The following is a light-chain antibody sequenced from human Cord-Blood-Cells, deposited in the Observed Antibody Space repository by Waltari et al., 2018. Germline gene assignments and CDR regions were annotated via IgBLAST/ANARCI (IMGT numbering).Light chain of an antibody. V-gene: IGLV3-21*04. Sequence: YVLTQLHSVSLDPAYTAMLSCRVNKIRRNSVHLYQQTPGQAPVLVIYYDSERPLGLPERFSSSHSGNTATLTISRVEAGYEAYYYCQVWDSSSAHVVFGGGTKLPVL. J-gene: IGLJ2*01. CDR2: YDS. CDR1: KIRRNS. CDR3: QVWDSSSAHVV.